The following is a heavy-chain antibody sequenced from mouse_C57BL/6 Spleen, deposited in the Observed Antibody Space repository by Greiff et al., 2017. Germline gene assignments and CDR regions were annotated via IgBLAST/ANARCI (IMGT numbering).Heavy chain of an antibody. Sequence: QVQLQQPGAELVKPGASVKLSCKASGYTFTSYWMHWVKQRPGQGLEWIGMIPPNSGSTNYNEKFKSKATLTVDKSSSTAYMQLSSLTSEDSAVYYCAGYDYANYYAMDYWGQGTSVTVSS. V-gene: IGHV1-64*01. CDR2: IPPNSGST. J-gene: IGHJ4*01. D-gene: IGHD2-4*01. CDR1: GYTFTSYW. CDR3: AGYDYANYYAMDY.